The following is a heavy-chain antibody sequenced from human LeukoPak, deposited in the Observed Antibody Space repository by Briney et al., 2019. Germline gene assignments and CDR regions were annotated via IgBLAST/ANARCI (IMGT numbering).Heavy chain of an antibody. J-gene: IGHJ4*02. CDR1: GFTFSNAW. CDR2: IKSKTDGGTT. CDR3: TTCCLEWLLLQYY. V-gene: IGHV3-15*01. Sequence: GGSLRLSCAASGFTFSNAWMSWVRQAPGKGLEWVGRIKSKTDGGTTDYAAPVKGRFTISRDDSKNTLYLQMNSLKTEDTAVYYCTTCCLEWLLLQYYWGQGTLVTVSS. D-gene: IGHD3-3*01.